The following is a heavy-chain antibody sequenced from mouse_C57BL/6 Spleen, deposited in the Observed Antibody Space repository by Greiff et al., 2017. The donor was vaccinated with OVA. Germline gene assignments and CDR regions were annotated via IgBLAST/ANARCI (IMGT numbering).Heavy chain of an antibody. Sequence: EVMLVESGGGLVKPGGSLKLSCAASGFTFSSYAMSWVRQTPEKRLEWVATISDGGSYTYYPDNVQGRFTISRDNAKNNLYLQMSHLKSEDTAMYYCARDHYFDYWGQGTTLTVSS. CDR1: GFTFSSYA. CDR2: ISDGGSYT. V-gene: IGHV5-4*01. CDR3: ARDHYFDY. J-gene: IGHJ2*01.